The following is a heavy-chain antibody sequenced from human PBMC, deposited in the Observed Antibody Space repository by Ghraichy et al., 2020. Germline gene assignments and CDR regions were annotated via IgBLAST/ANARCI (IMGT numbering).Heavy chain of an antibody. D-gene: IGHD3-16*01. CDR2: ISTSSSTI. CDR3: ARVGGHDYGDY. Sequence: GGSLRLSCAASGLTFSSYSMNWVRQAPGKGLEWVSYISTSSSTIYYADSVKGRFTISRDNAKNSLYLQMNSLRAEDTAVYYCARVGGHDYGDYWGQGTLVTVSS. V-gene: IGHV3-48*01. CDR1: GLTFSSYS. J-gene: IGHJ4*02.